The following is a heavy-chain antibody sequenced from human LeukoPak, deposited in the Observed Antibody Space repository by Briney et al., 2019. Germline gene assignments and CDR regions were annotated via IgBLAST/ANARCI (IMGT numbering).Heavy chain of an antibody. CDR3: ARDPYSGNYGNYYYYYMDV. D-gene: IGHD1-26*01. Sequence: PGGSLRLSCATSGFTFNNYNMNWVRQAPGRALEWVSSITSSGTYIFYADSVKGRFTIFRDNAKNSLYLQMNSLGPEDTAVYYCARDPYSGNYGNYYYYYMDVWGKGTTVTISS. CDR1: GFTFNNYN. V-gene: IGHV3-21*01. CDR2: ITSSGTYI. J-gene: IGHJ6*03.